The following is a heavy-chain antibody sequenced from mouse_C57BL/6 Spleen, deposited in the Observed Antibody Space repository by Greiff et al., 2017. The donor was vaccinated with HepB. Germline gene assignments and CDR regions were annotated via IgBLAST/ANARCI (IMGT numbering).Heavy chain of an antibody. Sequence: GGGLVQPKGSLKLSCAASGFSFNTYAMNWVRQAPGKGLEWVARIRSKSNNYATYYADSVKDRFTISRDDSESMLYLQMNNLKTEDTAMYYCVRPYYSNYDWYFDVWGTGTTVTVSS. CDR2: IRSKSNNYAT. D-gene: IGHD2-5*01. CDR3: VRPYYSNYDWYFDV. CDR1: GFSFNTYA. V-gene: IGHV10-1*01. J-gene: IGHJ1*03.